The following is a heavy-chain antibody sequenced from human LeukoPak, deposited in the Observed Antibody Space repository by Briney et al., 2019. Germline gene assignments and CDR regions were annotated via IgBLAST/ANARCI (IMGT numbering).Heavy chain of an antibody. J-gene: IGHJ4*02. CDR2: ISYDGSNK. V-gene: IGHV3-30*03. D-gene: IGHD1-1*01. CDR3: ARGASTGLGPGIDY. Sequence: GGSLRLSCAASGFAFSSYSMNWVRQAPGKGLEWVAVISYDGSNKYYADSVKGRFTISRDNAKNSLCLQMNSLRAEDTAVYYCARGASTGLGPGIDYWGQGTLVTVSS. CDR1: GFAFSSYS.